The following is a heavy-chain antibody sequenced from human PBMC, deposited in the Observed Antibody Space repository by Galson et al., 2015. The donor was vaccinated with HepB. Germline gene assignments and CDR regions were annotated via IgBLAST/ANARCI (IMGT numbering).Heavy chain of an antibody. J-gene: IGHJ4*02. CDR2: ISGGADGR. CDR1: GFTFNNYA. V-gene: IGHV3-23*01. CDR3: AKEAIPNKDLWSGYQD. D-gene: IGHD3-3*01. Sequence: SLRLSCAASGFTFNNYAMSWVRQAPGKGLEWVSAISGGADGRYYADSVKGRFTISRDNSNNILYLQMSSLRAEDTAVYYCAKEAIPNKDLWSGYQDWGQGTLVTVSS.